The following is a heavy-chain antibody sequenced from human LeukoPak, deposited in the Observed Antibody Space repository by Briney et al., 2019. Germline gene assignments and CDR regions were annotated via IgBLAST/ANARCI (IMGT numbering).Heavy chain of an antibody. CDR2: INHSRGT. V-gene: IGHV4-34*01. CDR3: TREDYYFDS. Sequence: SETLSLTCSVYGGSITAYYWSWIRQPPGKGLEWIGEINHSRGTKYNPSLESRVTILLDASKNEFSLNLNSVTAADTAVYYCTREDYYFDSWGQGTLVTVSS. CDR1: GGSITAYY. J-gene: IGHJ4*02.